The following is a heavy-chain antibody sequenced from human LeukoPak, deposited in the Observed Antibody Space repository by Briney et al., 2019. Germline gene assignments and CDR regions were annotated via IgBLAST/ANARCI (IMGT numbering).Heavy chain of an antibody. J-gene: IGHJ4*02. CDR1: GGTFSSYA. D-gene: IGHD5-18*01. V-gene: IGHV1-69*04. Sequence: GASVKVSCKASGGTFSSYAISWVRQAPGQGLEWMGRIIPILGIANYAQKFQGRVTITADKSTSTAYMELSSLRSEDTAVYYCARDPDTAGYFDYWGQGTLVTVSS. CDR2: IIPILGIA. CDR3: ARDPDTAGYFDY.